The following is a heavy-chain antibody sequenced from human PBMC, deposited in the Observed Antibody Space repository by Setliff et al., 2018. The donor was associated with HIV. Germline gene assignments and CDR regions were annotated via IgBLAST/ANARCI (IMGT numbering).Heavy chain of an antibody. CDR1: GYTFTSYG. Sequence: ASVKVSCKASGYTFTSYGISWVRQAPGQGLEWMGGFDPEDGETIYAQKFQGRVTMTEDTSTDTAYMELRSLRSEDTAVYYCATEFPLSSPYYYDSSGYYYWGQGTLVTVSS. D-gene: IGHD3-22*01. V-gene: IGHV1-24*01. CDR2: FDPEDGET. J-gene: IGHJ4*02. CDR3: ATEFPLSSPYYYDSSGYYY.